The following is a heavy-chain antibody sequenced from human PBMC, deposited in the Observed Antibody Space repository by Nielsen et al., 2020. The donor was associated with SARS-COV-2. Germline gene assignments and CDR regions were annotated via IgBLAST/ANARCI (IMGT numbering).Heavy chain of an antibody. CDR3: ARESSSSYYFDY. CDR1: GFTFSDYY. Sequence: GESLKISCAASGFTFSDYYMNWVRQAPGKGLEWVAVISYDGSNKYYADSVKGRFTISRDNSKNTLYLQMNSLRAEDTAVYYCARESSSSYYFDYWGQGTLVTVSS. CDR2: ISYDGSNK. V-gene: IGHV3-30*03. D-gene: IGHD6-6*01. J-gene: IGHJ4*02.